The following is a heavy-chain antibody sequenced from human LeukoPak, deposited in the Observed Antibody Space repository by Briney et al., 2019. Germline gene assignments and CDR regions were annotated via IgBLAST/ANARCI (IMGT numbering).Heavy chain of an antibody. CDR2: ISGSGGST. CDR1: GFTFSSYA. CDR3: AKDRLNSGDYDSFDY. D-gene: IGHD5-12*01. Sequence: PGGSLRLPCAAPGFTFSSYAMSWVRQAPGKGLEWVSAISGSGGSTYYADSVKGRFTISRDNSKNTLYLQMNSLRAEDTAVYYCAKDRLNSGDYDSFDYWGQETLVTVSS. J-gene: IGHJ4*02. V-gene: IGHV3-23*01.